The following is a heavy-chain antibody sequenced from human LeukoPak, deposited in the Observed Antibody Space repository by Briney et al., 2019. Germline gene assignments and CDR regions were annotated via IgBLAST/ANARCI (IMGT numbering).Heavy chain of an antibody. J-gene: IGHJ4*02. V-gene: IGHV3-23*01. CDR3: AKDFTRAGSPF. CDR1: GITFSSYA. CDR2: ISGSGGST. D-gene: IGHD3-10*01. Sequence: GGPLRLSCAASGITFSSYAMSWVRQAPGKGLEWVSAISGSGGSTYYADSVKGRSTISRDNSKNTLYLQMNSLRAEDTAVYYCAKDFTRAGSPFGGQGTLVTVSS.